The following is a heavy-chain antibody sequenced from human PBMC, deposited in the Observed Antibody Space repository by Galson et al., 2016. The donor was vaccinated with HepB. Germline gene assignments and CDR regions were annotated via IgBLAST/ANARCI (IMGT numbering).Heavy chain of an antibody. J-gene: IGHJ4*02. CDR3: ARAAGDYGNDEFPNFDY. Sequence: SLRLSCAASGFTFSSYAMVWVRQAPGKGLEWISAISGSDGRTYYADSVKGRFTISRDNSKNTLFLQINSLRDEDTAVYFCARAAGDYGNDEFPNFDYWGQGTLVTVAS. D-gene: IGHD4-17*01. V-gene: IGHV3-23*01. CDR1: GFTFSSYA. CDR2: ISGSDGRT.